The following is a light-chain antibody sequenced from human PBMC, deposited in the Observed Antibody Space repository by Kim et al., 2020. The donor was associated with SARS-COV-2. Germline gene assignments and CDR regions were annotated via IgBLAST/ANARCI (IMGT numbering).Light chain of an antibody. CDR1: SSNIGAGYD. Sequence: QRVNISGTGSSSNIGAGYDVHWYQQLPGTAPKLLIYGNSNRPSGVPDRFSGSKSGTSASLAITGLQAEDEADYYCQSYDSSLSGWVFGGGTKLTVL. V-gene: IGLV1-40*01. CDR2: GNS. J-gene: IGLJ3*02. CDR3: QSYDSSLSGWV.